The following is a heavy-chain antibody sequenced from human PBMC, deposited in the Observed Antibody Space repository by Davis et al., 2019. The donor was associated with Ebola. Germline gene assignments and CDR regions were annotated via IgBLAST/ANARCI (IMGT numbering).Heavy chain of an antibody. D-gene: IGHD3-22*01. Sequence: GESLKISCAASGFPFSSYTMNWVRQAPGKGLEWVSYISTSSSTIYYADSVKGRFTISSDNATNSLFLQMNSLRDEDTAVYYCARDRGYYDSSSYCVYYFDYWGQGALVTVST. J-gene: IGHJ4*02. CDR2: ISTSSSTI. CDR1: GFPFSSYT. CDR3: ARDRGYYDSSSYCVYYFDY. V-gene: IGHV3-48*02.